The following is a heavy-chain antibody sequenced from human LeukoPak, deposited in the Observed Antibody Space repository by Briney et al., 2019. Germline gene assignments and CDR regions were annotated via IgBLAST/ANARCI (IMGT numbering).Heavy chain of an antibody. D-gene: IGHD3-10*01. J-gene: IGHJ4*02. CDR3: ARDYASDY. Sequence: GGSLRLSCAASGFSFSSSSMHWVRQAPGKGLEWVSSISSGSTNIYYADSVKGRFTISRDNAKNSLYLQMSSLRAEDTAVYYCARDYASDYWGQGTLVTVSS. CDR2: ISSGSTNI. CDR1: GFSFSSSS. V-gene: IGHV3-21*01.